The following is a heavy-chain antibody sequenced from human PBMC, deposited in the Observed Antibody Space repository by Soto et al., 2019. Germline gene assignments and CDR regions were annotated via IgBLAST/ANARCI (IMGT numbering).Heavy chain of an antibody. CDR2: ISSSSSYI. D-gene: IGHD3-3*01. CDR3: ARDLAPDYDFWSGYFGFDY. CDR1: GFTFSSYS. V-gene: IGHV3-21*01. J-gene: IGHJ4*02. Sequence: GSLRLSCAASGFTFSSYSMNWVRQAPGKGLEWVSSISSSSSYIYYADSVKGRFTISRDNAKNSLYLQMNSLRAEDTAVYYCARDLAPDYDFWSGYFGFDYWGQGTLVTVSS.